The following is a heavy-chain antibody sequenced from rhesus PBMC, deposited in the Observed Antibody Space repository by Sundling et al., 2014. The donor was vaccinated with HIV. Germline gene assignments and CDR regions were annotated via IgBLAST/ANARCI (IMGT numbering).Heavy chain of an antibody. Sequence: QLQESGPGLVKPSETLSLTCAVSGGSISDTYRWTWIRQPPGKGLEWIGYIGRYNLSSDHNPSLESRVTLSTDTSKNQFSLKLSSVTAADTAVYYCVREFKSGPFSLRFDSWGQGVLVTVSS. CDR1: GGSISDTYR. CDR2: IGRYNLSS. CDR3: VREFKSGPFSLRFDS. J-gene: IGHJ4*01. D-gene: IGHD2-21*01. V-gene: IGHV4S10*01.